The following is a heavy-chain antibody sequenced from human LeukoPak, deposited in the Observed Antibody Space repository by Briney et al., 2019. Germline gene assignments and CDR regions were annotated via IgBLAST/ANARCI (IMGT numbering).Heavy chain of an antibody. CDR2: TSVYIGNT. Sequence: GASVKVSCKASGYTFTSHGISWVRQAPGQGLDWMGWTSVYIGNTMYPQKFQGRVAMTTDTSTSTAYMDLRSLRSDDTAVYYCARRIRVVVVAAPVYYYYYYMDVWGKGTTVTVSS. CDR3: ARRIRVVVVAAPVYYYYYYMDV. CDR1: GYTFTSHG. V-gene: IGHV1-18*01. D-gene: IGHD2-15*01. J-gene: IGHJ6*03.